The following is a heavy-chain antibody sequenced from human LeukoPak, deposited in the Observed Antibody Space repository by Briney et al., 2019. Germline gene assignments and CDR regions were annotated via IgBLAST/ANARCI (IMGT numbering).Heavy chain of an antibody. Sequence: PGGSLRLSCAASGFTFSSYSMNWVRQAPGKGLEWVSYISSSSSTIYYADSVKGRFTISRDNAKNSLYLQMNSLRAEDTAVYYCARKSITGTNYWGQGTLVTVSS. D-gene: IGHD1-7*01. CDR1: GFTFSSYS. CDR2: ISSSSSTI. J-gene: IGHJ4*02. CDR3: ARKSITGTNY. V-gene: IGHV3-48*01.